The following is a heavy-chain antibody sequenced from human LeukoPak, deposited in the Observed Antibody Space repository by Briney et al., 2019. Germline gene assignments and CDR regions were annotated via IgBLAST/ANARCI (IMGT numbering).Heavy chain of an antibody. Sequence: GESLKISCKGSGYSFTSYWIGWVRQMPGKGLEWMGIIYPGDSDTRYSPSFQGQVTISADKSISTAYLQWSSLKASDTAMYYCARPCSSSSYYYGMDVWGQGTTVTVSS. CDR2: IYPGDSDT. V-gene: IGHV5-51*01. D-gene: IGHD6-6*01. J-gene: IGHJ6*02. CDR3: ARPCSSSSYYYGMDV. CDR1: GYSFTSYW.